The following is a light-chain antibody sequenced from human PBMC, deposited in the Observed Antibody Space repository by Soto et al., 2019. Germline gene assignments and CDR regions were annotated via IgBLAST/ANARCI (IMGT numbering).Light chain of an antibody. J-gene: IGLJ2*01. CDR2: SDD. V-gene: IGLV1-44*01. CDR3: AAWDDNLNGPV. CDR1: SSNIGGNS. Sequence: QSALTQPRSASGTPGQRVTISCSGSSSNIGGNSVNWYQHLPGTAPKILMYSDDERPSGVPDRFSGSKSGTSASLAISGLQSEDEADYYCAAWDDNLNGPVFGGGTKLTVL.